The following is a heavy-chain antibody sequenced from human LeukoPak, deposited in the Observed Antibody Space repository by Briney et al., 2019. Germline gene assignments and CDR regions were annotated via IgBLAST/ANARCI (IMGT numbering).Heavy chain of an antibody. J-gene: IGHJ4*02. CDR3: ARQLPGSSGWYPNYFDY. Sequence: PSETLSLTCTVSGGSISSYYWSWIRQPPGKGLEWIGYIYYSGSTNYNPSLKSRVTISVDTSKNQFSLKLSSVTAADTAVYYCARQLPGSSGWYPNYFDYWGQGTLVTVSS. D-gene: IGHD6-19*01. V-gene: IGHV4-59*08. CDR2: IYYSGST. CDR1: GGSISSYY.